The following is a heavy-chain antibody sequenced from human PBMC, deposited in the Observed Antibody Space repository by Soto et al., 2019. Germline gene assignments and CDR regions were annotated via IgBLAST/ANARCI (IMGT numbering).Heavy chain of an antibody. J-gene: IGHJ4*02. V-gene: IGHV4-34*01. CDR1: GESFSGYF. CDR2: INHSGST. D-gene: IGHD2-15*01. Sequence: QVQLQQWGAGLLKPSETLSLTCAVYGESFSGYFWTWIRHPPGKGLEWIGEINHSGSTNYNPSLKSRVTISVDTSKNQISLKLSSVTAADTAVYYCARGGGCSGGSCYPPDYWGQGTLVTVSS. CDR3: ARGGGCSGGSCYPPDY.